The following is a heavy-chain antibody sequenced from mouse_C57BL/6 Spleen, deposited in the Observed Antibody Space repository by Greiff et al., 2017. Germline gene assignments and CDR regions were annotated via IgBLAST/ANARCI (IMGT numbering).Heavy chain of an antibody. D-gene: IGHD4-1*01. V-gene: IGHV1-54*01. Sequence: QVQLQQSGAELVRPGTSVKVSCKASGYAFTNYLIEWVKQRPGRGLEWIGVINPGSGGTNYNEKFKGKATLTADKSSSTAYMQLSSLTSEDSAVYFCARSSLGLYYFDYWGQGTTLTVSS. CDR2: INPGSGGT. J-gene: IGHJ2*01. CDR3: ARSSLGLYYFDY. CDR1: GYAFTNYL.